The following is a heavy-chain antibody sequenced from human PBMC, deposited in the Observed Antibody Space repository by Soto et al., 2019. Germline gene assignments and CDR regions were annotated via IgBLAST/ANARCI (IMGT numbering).Heavy chain of an antibody. V-gene: IGHV1-18*01. CDR1: GYTFTSYG. CDR2: ISAYNGNT. Sequence: EASVKVSCKASGYTFTSYGISWVRQAPGQGLEWMGWISAYNGNTNYAQSLQGRVTMTTDTSTTTAYMELRNLSSDDTAVYYCARVSPSSRAAEPWGQGTLVTVSS. D-gene: IGHD6-13*01. CDR3: ARVSPSSRAAEP. J-gene: IGHJ4*02.